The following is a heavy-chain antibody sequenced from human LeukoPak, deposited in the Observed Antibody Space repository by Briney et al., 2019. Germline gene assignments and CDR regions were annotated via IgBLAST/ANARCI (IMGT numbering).Heavy chain of an antibody. CDR2: ISSSSSYI. Sequence: ETLSLTCTVSGGSISSSSYYWGWIRQPPGKGLEWVSSISSSSSYIYYADSVKGRFTISRDNAKNSLYLQMNSLRAEDTAVYYCARDGNWNFYFDYWGQGTLVTVSS. V-gene: IGHV3-21*01. CDR3: ARDGNWNFYFDY. CDR1: GGSISSSS. D-gene: IGHD1-7*01. J-gene: IGHJ4*02.